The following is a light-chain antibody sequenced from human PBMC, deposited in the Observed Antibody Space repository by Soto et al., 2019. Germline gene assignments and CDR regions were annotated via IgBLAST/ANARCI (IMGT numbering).Light chain of an antibody. CDR2: DAS. CDR1: QDISTN. J-gene: IGKJ4*01. V-gene: IGKV1-33*01. Sequence: IQMTQSPSSLSSSVGERVTLTCKASQDISTNLNWYQQKPGKAPKLLIYDASRLEAGVPSRFSGSGSGTDFTFTISTLQPEDIATYYCHQYDNLPLTFGGGTKVEIK. CDR3: HQYDNLPLT.